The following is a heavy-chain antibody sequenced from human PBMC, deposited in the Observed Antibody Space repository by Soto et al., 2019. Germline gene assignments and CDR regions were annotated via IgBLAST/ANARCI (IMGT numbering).Heavy chain of an antibody. Sequence: PSETLSLTCTVSGGSISSYYWGWIRQPPGKGLEWIGYIYYSGSTNYNPSLKSRVTISVDTSKNQFSLKLSSVTAADTAVYYCARAPRGNYGYPSYFDYWGQGTLVTAPQ. CDR2: IYYSGST. CDR3: ARAPRGNYGYPSYFDY. J-gene: IGHJ4*02. CDR1: GGSISSYY. V-gene: IGHV4-59*01. D-gene: IGHD3-10*01.